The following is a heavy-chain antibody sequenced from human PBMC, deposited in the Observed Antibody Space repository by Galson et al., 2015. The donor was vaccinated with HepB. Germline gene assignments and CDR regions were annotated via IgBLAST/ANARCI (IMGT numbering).Heavy chain of an antibody. CDR3: ARFHYHHTGGYLVPFDS. CDR1: GFTFHDYW. J-gene: IGHJ4*02. CDR2: INPDGSQK. Sequence: SLRLSCAASGFTFHDYWMSWVRQASGKGLEWVANINPDGSQKYFVDSVKGRFTISRENAKNSLFLQMDSLRAEDTAVYFCARFHYHHTGGYLVPFDSWGRGTLVTVSS. V-gene: IGHV3-7*01. D-gene: IGHD3-22*01.